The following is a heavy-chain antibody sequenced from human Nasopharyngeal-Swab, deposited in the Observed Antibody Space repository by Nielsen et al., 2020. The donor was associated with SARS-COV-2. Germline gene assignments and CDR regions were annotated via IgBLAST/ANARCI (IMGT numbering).Heavy chain of an antibody. CDR1: GFTFSDYY. V-gene: IGHV3-11*04. Sequence: GESLKISCAASGFTFSDYYMSWIRQALGKGLEWVSYISSSGSTIYYADSVKGRFTISRDNAKNSLYLQMNSLRAKDTAVYYCARGLWSSLRLLGGMDVWGQGTTVTVSS. CDR3: ARGLWSSLRLLGGMDV. D-gene: IGHD4/OR15-4a*01. CDR2: ISSSGSTI. J-gene: IGHJ6*02.